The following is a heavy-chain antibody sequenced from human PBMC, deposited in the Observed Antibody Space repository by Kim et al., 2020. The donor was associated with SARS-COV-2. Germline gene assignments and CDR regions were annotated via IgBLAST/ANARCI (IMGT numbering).Heavy chain of an antibody. CDR3: AKEGGDSGYGIDY. V-gene: IGHV3-9*01. Sequence: GGSLRLSCAASGFTFDDYAMHWVRQAPGKGLEWVSGISWNSGSIGYADSVKGRFTISRDNAKNSLYLQMNSLRAEDTALYYCAKEGGDSGYGIDYWGQGTLVTVSS. CDR1: GFTFDDYA. D-gene: IGHD5-12*01. CDR2: ISWNSGSI. J-gene: IGHJ4*02.